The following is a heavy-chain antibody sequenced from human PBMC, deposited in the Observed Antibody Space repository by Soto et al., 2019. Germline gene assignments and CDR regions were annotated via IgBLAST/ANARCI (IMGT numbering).Heavy chain of an antibody. V-gene: IGHV3-23*01. CDR2: ISGSGHAT. CDR1: GFMFDNYA. Sequence: EVRLLESGGGSVPPGASARLSCLTSGFMFDNYAMSWVRQSPARGLEWVAAISGSGHATYYTQSVRGRFTISRDKSKKTVFLQMNNLRTGDTAIYYCAKGRYFDSSGGCANYWGLGTLVTVSS. CDR3: AKGRYFDSSGGCANY. D-gene: IGHD3-22*01. J-gene: IGHJ4*02.